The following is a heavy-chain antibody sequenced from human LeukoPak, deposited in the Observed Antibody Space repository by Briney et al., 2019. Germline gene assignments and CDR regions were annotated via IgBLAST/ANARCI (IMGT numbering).Heavy chain of an antibody. Sequence: SETLSLTCTVPGGSISSYYWSWIRQPPGKGLEYTGFIYYSGSTKYNPSLKSRVTISVDTSKNQFSLKLSPVTAADTAVYYCARRSDRGYDFDYWGQGTLVTVSS. J-gene: IGHJ4*02. CDR3: ARRSDRGYDFDY. CDR1: GGSISSYY. CDR2: IYYSGST. D-gene: IGHD5-12*01. V-gene: IGHV4-59*01.